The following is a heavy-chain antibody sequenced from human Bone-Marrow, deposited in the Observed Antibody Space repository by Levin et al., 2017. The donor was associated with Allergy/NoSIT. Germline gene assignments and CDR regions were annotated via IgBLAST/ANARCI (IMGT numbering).Heavy chain of an antibody. CDR3: AYSYGYGGYYYYYGMDV. V-gene: IGHV3-53*01. D-gene: IGHD5-18*01. CDR1: GFTVSSNY. CDR2: IYSGGST. J-gene: IGHJ6*02. Sequence: GGSLRLSCAASGFTVSSNYMSWVRQAPGKGLEWVSVIYSGGSTYYADSVKGRFTISRDNSKNTLYLQMNSLRAEDTAVYYCAYSYGYGGYYYYYGMDVWGQGTTVTVSS.